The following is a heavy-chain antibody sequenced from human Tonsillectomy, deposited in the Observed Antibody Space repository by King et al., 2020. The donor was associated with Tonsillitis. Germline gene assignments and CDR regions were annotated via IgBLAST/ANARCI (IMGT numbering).Heavy chain of an antibody. V-gene: IGHV3-23*04. CDR1: GFTFSNYA. D-gene: IGHD3-16*01. J-gene: IGHJ6*03. CDR2: MSGRGVGT. CDR3: AQVNAREYSAYVSSWDYYYYMGV. Sequence: VQLVESGGGLVQPGGSLRLSCAASGFTFSNYAMNWVRQAPGKGLEWVSVMSGRGVGTYYADSVKGRFTISRDNSNNTLYLQMSSLRAEDTAVYYCAQVNAREYSAYVSSWDYYYYMGVWGKGTTVTVSS.